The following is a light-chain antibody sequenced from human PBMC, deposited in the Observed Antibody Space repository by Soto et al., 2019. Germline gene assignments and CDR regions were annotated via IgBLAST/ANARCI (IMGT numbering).Light chain of an antibody. CDR1: QSISSY. Sequence: DIQMTQSPSSLSASVGGRVTITCRASQSISSYLNWYQQKPGKAPKLLIYAASSLQSGVPSRFSGSGSGTDFTLTISSLQPEDFATYYCQQSYRTPRTFGQGTKVDIK. V-gene: IGKV1-39*01. CDR2: AAS. CDR3: QQSYRTPRT. J-gene: IGKJ1*01.